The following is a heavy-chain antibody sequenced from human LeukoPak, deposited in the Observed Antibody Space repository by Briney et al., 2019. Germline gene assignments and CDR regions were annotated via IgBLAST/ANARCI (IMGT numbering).Heavy chain of an antibody. CDR2: IYYSGST. CDR1: GYSISSGYY. D-gene: IGHD3-22*01. Sequence: SETLSLTCTVSGYSISSGYYWGWIRQPPGKGLEWIGSIYYSGSTYYNPSLKSRVTISVDTSKNLFSLKLSSVTAADTAVYYCARSTIYYYDSSGYDRMVPHYLDYWGQGTLVAVSS. J-gene: IGHJ4*02. CDR3: ARSTIYYYDSSGYDRMVPHYLDY. V-gene: IGHV4-38-2*02.